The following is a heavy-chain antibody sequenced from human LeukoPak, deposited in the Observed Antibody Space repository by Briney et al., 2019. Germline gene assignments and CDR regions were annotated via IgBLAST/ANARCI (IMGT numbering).Heavy chain of an antibody. CDR1: GYSISSGYY. CDR2: IYHSGST. CDR3: ARDESGGATHFDY. D-gene: IGHD1-26*01. Sequence: SETLSLSCTVSGYSISSGYYRGWLRPPPGKGLGGIGSIYHSGSTYYNLSLKSRVTISVDTSKNQFSLKLSSVTAADTAVYYCARDESGGATHFDYWGQGNLVTVSS. J-gene: IGHJ4*02. V-gene: IGHV4-38-2*02.